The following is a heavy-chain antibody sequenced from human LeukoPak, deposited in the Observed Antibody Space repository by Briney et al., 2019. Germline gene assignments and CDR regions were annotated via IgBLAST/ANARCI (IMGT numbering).Heavy chain of an antibody. D-gene: IGHD3-3*01. CDR1: GGTFSSYA. V-gene: IGHV1-69*04. Sequence: GSSVKVSCKASGGTFSSYAISWVRQAPGQGLEWMGIINPNSGGTTYAQKFQGRVTLTGDTSISTAYMELSSLRSEDTAVYCCARGGMTFGVVTAVPYYFDYWGQGTLVTVSS. J-gene: IGHJ4*02. CDR3: ARGGMTFGVVTAVPYYFDY. CDR2: INPNSGGT.